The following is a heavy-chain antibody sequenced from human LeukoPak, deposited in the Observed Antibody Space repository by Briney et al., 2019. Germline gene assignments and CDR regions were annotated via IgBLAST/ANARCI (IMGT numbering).Heavy chain of an antibody. Sequence: ASVKVSCKAPGYTFIRYGISWVRQAPGQGLEWMGWISAYSGNTNYAQNFQDRVTMTTDTSTNTAYMEVRGLTSDDTAVYYGARDTSYSGSYHDLWGQGTLVTVSS. J-gene: IGHJ4*02. CDR3: ARDTSYSGSYHDL. CDR2: ISAYSGNT. CDR1: GYTFIRYG. V-gene: IGHV1-18*01. D-gene: IGHD1-26*01.